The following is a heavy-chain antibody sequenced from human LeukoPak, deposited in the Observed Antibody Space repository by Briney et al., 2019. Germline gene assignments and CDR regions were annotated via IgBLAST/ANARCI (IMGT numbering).Heavy chain of an antibody. D-gene: IGHD2-15*01. CDR2: ISGSGGRT. J-gene: IGHJ4*02. Sequence: GGSLRLSCSASGFTFNNYDMRWVRQVPGKGLDWVSSISGSGGRTYYADSVKGRFTMSRDNSKNTVFLQMNSLRDEYTAVYYCAKDAFYCRGDSCYSPINFDYWGRGTVVTVS. V-gene: IGHV3-23*01. CDR3: AKDAFYCRGDSCYSPINFDY. CDR1: GFTFNNYD.